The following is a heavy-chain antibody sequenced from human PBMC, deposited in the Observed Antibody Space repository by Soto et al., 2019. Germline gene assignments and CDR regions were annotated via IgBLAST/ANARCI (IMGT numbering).Heavy chain of an antibody. V-gene: IGHV3-30-3*01. CDR3: AREYSTLLYYYYYGMDV. CDR1: GFTFSSYA. Sequence: GGSLRLSCAASGFTFSSYAMHWVRQAPGKGLEWVAVISYDGSNKYYADYVKGRFTISRDNSKNTLYLQMNSLRAEDTTVYYCAREYSTLLYYYYYGMDVWGQGTTVTVSS. J-gene: IGHJ6*02. CDR2: ISYDGSNK. D-gene: IGHD4-4*01.